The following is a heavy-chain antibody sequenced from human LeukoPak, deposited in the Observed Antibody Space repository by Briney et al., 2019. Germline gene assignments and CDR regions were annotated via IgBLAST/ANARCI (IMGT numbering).Heavy chain of an antibody. CDR2: TVSEIDGGTT. CDR3: TTDEDWNYARKDV. D-gene: IGHD1-7*01. CDR1: GFTFNYAW. Sequence: GGSLRLSCAASGFTFNYAWMSWVRQVPGKGLEWVGQTVSEIDGGTTDYATPVKGRFTISRDDLKSTLYLQMNSLKIEDTAVYYCTTDEDWNYARKDVWGQGATVIVSS. V-gene: IGHV3-15*04. J-gene: IGHJ6*02.